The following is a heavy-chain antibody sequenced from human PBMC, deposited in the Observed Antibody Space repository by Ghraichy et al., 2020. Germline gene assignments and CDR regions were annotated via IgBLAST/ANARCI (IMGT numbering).Heavy chain of an antibody. D-gene: IGHD6-13*01. CDR1: GFTFDDYG. J-gene: IGHJ3*02. Sequence: GESLNISCAASGFTFDDYGMSWVRQAPGKGLEWVSGINWNGGSTGYADSVKGRFTISRDNAKNSLYLQMNSLRAEDTALYYCARHTGYSSSWFDAFDIWGQGTMVTVSS. V-gene: IGHV3-20*04. CDR3: ARHTGYSSSWFDAFDI. CDR2: INWNGGST.